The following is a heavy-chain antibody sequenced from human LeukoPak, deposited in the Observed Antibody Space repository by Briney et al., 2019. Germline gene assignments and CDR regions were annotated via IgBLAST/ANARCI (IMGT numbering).Heavy chain of an antibody. CDR3: ARVLGRAGSWHFDY. J-gene: IGHJ4*02. CDR1: GFTFSSYW. V-gene: IGHV3-74*01. CDR2: INSDGSST. D-gene: IGHD6-13*01. Sequence: GGSLRLSCAASGFTFSSYWMHWVRQAPGKGLVWVSRINSDGSSTIYADSVKGRFTISRDNAKNSLYLQTNSLRAEDTAVYYCARVLGRAGSWHFDYWGQGTLVTVSS.